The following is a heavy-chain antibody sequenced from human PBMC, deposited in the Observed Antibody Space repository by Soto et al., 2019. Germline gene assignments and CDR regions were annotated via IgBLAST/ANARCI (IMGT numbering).Heavy chain of an antibody. J-gene: IGHJ4*02. CDR2: IYHSGST. Sequence: QLQLQESGSGLVKPSQTLSLTCAVSGGSISSGGYSWSWIRQPPGKGLEWIGYIYHSGSTYYSPALKSRVTLSADRSKNPFPLKLSSVTAADTAVYYCAGGLVTTLHYWGQGTLVTVSS. D-gene: IGHD4-17*01. CDR3: AGGLVTTLHY. V-gene: IGHV4-30-2*01. CDR1: GGSISSGGYS.